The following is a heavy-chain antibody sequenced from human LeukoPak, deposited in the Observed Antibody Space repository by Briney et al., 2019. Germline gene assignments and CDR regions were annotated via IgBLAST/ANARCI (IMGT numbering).Heavy chain of an antibody. J-gene: IGHJ4*02. CDR3: GRGGYFDY. V-gene: IGHV1-2*02. Sequence: ASVKVSCKASGYTFTGCTIHWVRQAPGQGLEWMGWINPNNGGTKYAQKFQGRVTMTRDTSINTAYMELNSLRSDDTAVYYCGRGGYFDYWGQGNLVTVSS. CDR2: INPNNGGT. CDR1: GYTFTGCT.